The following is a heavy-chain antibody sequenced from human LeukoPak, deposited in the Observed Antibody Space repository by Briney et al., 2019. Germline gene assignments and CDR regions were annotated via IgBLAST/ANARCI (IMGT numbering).Heavy chain of an antibody. Sequence: GGSLRLSCAASGFTFSSYEMNWVRQAPGKGPEWVSYISSSGSTIYYADSVKGRFTISRDNAKNSLYLQMNSLRAEDTAVYYCARETSGSLDYWGQGTLVTVSS. CDR3: ARETSGSLDY. D-gene: IGHD1-26*01. CDR1: GFTFSSYE. V-gene: IGHV3-48*03. CDR2: ISSSGSTI. J-gene: IGHJ4*02.